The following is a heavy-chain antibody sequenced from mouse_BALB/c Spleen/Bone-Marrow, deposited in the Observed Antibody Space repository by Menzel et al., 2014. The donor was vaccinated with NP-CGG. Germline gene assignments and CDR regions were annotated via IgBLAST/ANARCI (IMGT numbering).Heavy chain of an antibody. CDR3: ARDRRDYGKAWYFDV. CDR1: GFSLTSYG. J-gene: IGHJ1*01. D-gene: IGHD2-1*01. V-gene: IGHV2-9*02. CDR2: IWAGGST. Sequence: VKLMESGPGLVAPSQSLSITCTVSGFSLTSYGVHWVRQPPGKGLEWLGIIWAGGSTNYKSALMSRLSISKDNSKSXVFLKMNSLQTDDTAMYYCARDRRDYGKAWYFDVWGAGTTVTVSS.